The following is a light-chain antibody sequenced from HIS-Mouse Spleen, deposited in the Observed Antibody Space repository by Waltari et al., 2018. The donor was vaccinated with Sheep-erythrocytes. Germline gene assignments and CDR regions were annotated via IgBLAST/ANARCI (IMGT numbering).Light chain of an antibody. CDR3: MQALQTPRT. V-gene: IGKV2-28*01. Sequence: IDMTQLPLSLTVTLGEHASIPCRSRQSRLHSNGYNYLDWYLQKPGQSPQLLMYLGSNQASGVPDRFSGSRSGTDFTLKISRVEAEDVGVYYCMQALQTPRTFGQGTKVEIK. CDR1: QSRLHSNGYNY. J-gene: IGKJ1*01. CDR2: LGS.